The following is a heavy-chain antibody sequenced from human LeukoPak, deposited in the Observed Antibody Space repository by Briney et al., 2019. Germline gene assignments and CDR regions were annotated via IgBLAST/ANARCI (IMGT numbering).Heavy chain of an antibody. CDR3: ARDPGYSGYDWGYYYYYYYMDV. CDR2: ISDSGGRT. D-gene: IGHD5-12*01. CDR1: GFTFSSYG. Sequence: PGGSLRLSCAASGFTFSSYGMSWVRQAPGKGLEWVSAISDSGGRTYYADSVKGRFTISRDNAKNSLYLQMNSLRAEDTAVYYCARDPGYSGYDWGYYYYYYYMDVWGKGTTVTVSS. V-gene: IGHV3-23*01. J-gene: IGHJ6*03.